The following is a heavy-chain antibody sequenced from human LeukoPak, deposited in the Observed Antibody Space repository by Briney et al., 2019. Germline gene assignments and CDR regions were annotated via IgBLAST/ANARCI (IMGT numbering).Heavy chain of an antibody. CDR2: IYSTGST. Sequence: PSETLSLTCTVSGGSISSYYWSWIRQPPGKELEWIGYIYSTGSTSYNPSLKSRVTISIDTSKNQFSLNLSSVTAADTAVYYCARAPILYYFDCWGQGTRVTVSS. V-gene: IGHV4-59*08. J-gene: IGHJ4*02. CDR3: ARAPILYYFDC. CDR1: GGSISSYY.